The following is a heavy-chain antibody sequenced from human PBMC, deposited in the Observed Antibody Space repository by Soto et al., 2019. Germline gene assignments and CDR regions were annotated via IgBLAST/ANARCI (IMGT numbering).Heavy chain of an antibody. V-gene: IGHV3-23*01. CDR1: GFTFSSYA. CDR3: ASAPCSGGSCYLAFDY. J-gene: IGHJ4*02. CDR2: ISGGGENT. D-gene: IGHD2-15*01. Sequence: EVQLLESGGDLVQPGGSLRLSCAASGFTFSSYAMSWVRQAPGKGLEWVSDISGGGENTYYADSVKGRFTISRDNFKNTLFLQMNSLRDEDTAVYYCASAPCSGGSCYLAFDYRGQGTLVTVSS.